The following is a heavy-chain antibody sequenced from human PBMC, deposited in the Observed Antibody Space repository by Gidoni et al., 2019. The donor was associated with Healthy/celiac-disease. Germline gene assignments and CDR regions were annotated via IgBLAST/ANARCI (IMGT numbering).Heavy chain of an antibody. J-gene: IGHJ4*02. CDR3: ARDRGNYDDSSGLLDY. CDR2: ISAYNGNT. CDR1: GYPFTSYG. Sequence: QVQLVQSGAEVKKPGASVKVSCNASGYPFTSYGISWVRQAPGQGLEGRGWISAYNGNTNYAQKLQGRVTMTTEKSTSTAYMELRSRRSDDTAVYYCARDRGNYDDSSGLLDYWGQGTLVTVSS. V-gene: IGHV1-18*01. D-gene: IGHD3-22*01.